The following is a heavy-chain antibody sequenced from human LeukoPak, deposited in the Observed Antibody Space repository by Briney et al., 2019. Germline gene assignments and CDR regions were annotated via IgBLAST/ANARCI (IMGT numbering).Heavy chain of an antibody. CDR2: INWNGGST. CDR3: ARGIAVAGSAFDI. D-gene: IGHD6-19*01. Sequence: GGSLRLSCAASGFTFSSFAVSWVRQAPGKGLEWVSGINWNGGSTGYADSVKGRFTISRDNAKNSLYLQMNSLRAEDTALYYCARGIAVAGSAFDIWGQGTMVTVSS. J-gene: IGHJ3*02. V-gene: IGHV3-20*04. CDR1: GFTFSSFA.